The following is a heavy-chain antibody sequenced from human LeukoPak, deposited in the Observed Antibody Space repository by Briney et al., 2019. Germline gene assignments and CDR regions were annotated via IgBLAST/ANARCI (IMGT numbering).Heavy chain of an antibody. V-gene: IGHV1-2*02. CDR3: ARERGGNTPFDS. J-gene: IGHJ4*02. CDR1: GYTFTGYY. D-gene: IGHD4-23*01. CDR2: INPTSSVT. Sequence: ASVKESCKTSGYTFTGYYMHWVRQAPGQGLEWMGWINPTSSVTNYAQRFQGRVSMTRATCISAAYMGLRWLTSDDTAVYYCARERGGNTPFDSWGQGTLVTVSS.